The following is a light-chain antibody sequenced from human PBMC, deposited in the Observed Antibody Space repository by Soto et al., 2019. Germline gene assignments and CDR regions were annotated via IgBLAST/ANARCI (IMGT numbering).Light chain of an antibody. CDR2: AAS. CDR3: QKYNSAIT. CDR1: QGISNY. V-gene: IGKV1-27*01. J-gene: IGKJ3*01. Sequence: DIQMTQSPSSLSASVGDRVTITCRASQGISNYLAWYQQKPGKVPKLLIYAASTLQSGVPSRFSGSGSGTDFTLTISSLQPEDVATYYCQKYNSAITCGPGTKVDIK.